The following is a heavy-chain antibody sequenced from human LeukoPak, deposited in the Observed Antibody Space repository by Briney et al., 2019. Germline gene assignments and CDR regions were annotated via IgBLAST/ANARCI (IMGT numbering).Heavy chain of an antibody. J-gene: IGHJ4*02. CDR1: GFTFNTYA. Sequence: GRSLRLSCAASGFTFNTYAMAWVRQAPEKGLEWVSSITDSGIGTYYADSVKGRFTISRDNSKNTLYLQMSSLRAEDTAVYYCAKGLRGNYDYWGQGTLVTVSS. V-gene: IGHV3-23*01. CDR3: AKGLRGNYDY. D-gene: IGHD1-26*01. CDR2: ITDSGIGT.